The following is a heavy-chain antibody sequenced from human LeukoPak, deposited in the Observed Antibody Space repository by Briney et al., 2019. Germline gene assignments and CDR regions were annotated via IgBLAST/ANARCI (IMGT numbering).Heavy chain of an antibody. V-gene: IGHV3-11*01. CDR1: GFTFSDYY. CDR2: IYGIDSTI. Sequence: GGSLRLSCAASGFTFSDYYMSWIRQAPGKGLEWLTYIYGIDSTISYAASVKGRFTISRDNAKNSLYLQMNSLRAEDTAVYYCARDAYYYDSSSYYRNAFDIWGQGTVVTVSS. J-gene: IGHJ3*02. CDR3: ARDAYYYDSSSYYRNAFDI. D-gene: IGHD3-22*01.